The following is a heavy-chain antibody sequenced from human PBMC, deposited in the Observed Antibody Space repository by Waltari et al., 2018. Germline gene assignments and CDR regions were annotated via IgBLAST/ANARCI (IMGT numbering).Heavy chain of an antibody. D-gene: IGHD4-17*01. CDR3: AAVTTDLYYFDY. Sequence: EVQLVESGGGLVKPGVSLRLSCAASGFTFSRFSLTWVRQAPGKGLEWVSSSSSSSSYIYYADSVKGRFTISRDNAKNSLYLQMNSLRAEDTAVYYCAAVTTDLYYFDYWGQGTLVTVSS. V-gene: IGHV3-21*01. CDR2: SSSSSSYI. CDR1: GFTFSRFS. J-gene: IGHJ4*02.